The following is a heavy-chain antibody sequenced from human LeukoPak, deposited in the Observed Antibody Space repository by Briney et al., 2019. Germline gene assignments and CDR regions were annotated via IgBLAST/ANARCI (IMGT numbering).Heavy chain of an antibody. Sequence: SVKVSCKASGGNFRNYGFHWVRQAPGQGLEWMGGMLPIFGTANYAQKFQGRVTITADESSNTASLGLSSLTSEDTAVYYCATDPNPYSSTSGYFDFWGQGTLVTVSS. CDR1: GGNFRNYG. CDR3: ATDPNPYSSTSGYFDF. J-gene: IGHJ4*02. CDR2: MLPIFGTA. D-gene: IGHD6-13*01. V-gene: IGHV1-69*13.